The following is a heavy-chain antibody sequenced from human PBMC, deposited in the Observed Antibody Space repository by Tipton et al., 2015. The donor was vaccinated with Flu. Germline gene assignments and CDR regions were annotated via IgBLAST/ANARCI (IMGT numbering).Heavy chain of an antibody. D-gene: IGHD2-15*01. CDR3: ARAPGRPCSANACPNWFDP. Sequence: TLSLTCTVSGDSLTSGSLTSTSWGWVRQAPGKGLEWIGTFHSTGSTYYSSSLESRVTISLDRSKNQFSLKVYSVTAADAAVYYCARAPGRPCSANACPNWFDPCGQGTLVTVSS. V-gene: IGHV4-39*07. CDR2: FHSTGST. CDR1: GDSLTSGSL. J-gene: IGHJ5*02.